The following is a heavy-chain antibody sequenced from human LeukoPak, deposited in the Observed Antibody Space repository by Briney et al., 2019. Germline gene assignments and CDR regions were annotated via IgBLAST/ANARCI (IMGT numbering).Heavy chain of an antibody. CDR2: ISSSSSTI. CDR3: AKGHRSSTSCYRD. V-gene: IGHV3-48*01. D-gene: IGHD2-2*01. Sequence: GGSLRLSCAASGFTFSSYSMNWVRQAPGKGLEWVSYISSSSSTIYYADSVKGRFTISRDNSKNTLYLQMNSLRAEDTAVYYCAKGHRSSTSCYRDRGQGTLVTVSS. CDR1: GFTFSSYS. J-gene: IGHJ4*02.